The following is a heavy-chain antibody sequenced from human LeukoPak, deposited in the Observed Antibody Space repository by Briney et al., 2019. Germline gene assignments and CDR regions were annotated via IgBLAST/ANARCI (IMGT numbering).Heavy chain of an antibody. CDR1: GGTFSSYA. Sequence: SVKVSCKASGGTFSSYAISWVRQAPGQGLEWMGGIIPIFGTANYAQKFQVRVTITTDESTSTAYMELSSLRSEDTAVYYCARDRAYDYVWGSYRQTPFDPWGQGTLVTVSS. CDR3: ARDRAYDYVWGSYRQTPFDP. D-gene: IGHD3-16*02. CDR2: IIPIFGTA. J-gene: IGHJ5*02. V-gene: IGHV1-69*05.